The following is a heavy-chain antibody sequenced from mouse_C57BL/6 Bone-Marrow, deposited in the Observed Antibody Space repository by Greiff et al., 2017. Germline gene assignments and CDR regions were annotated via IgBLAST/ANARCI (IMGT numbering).Heavy chain of an antibody. CDR1: GYTFTSYW. Sequence: QVQLQQPGAELVKPGASVTLSCKASGYTFTSYWMHWVKQRPGQGLEWIGMIHPNSGSTNYNEKFKSKATLTVDKSSSTAYMQLSSLTSEDSAVYYCARWVLRYRDWYFDVWGTGTTVTVSS. CDR2: IHPNSGST. J-gene: IGHJ1*03. D-gene: IGHD1-1*01. CDR3: ARWVLRYRDWYFDV. V-gene: IGHV1-64*01.